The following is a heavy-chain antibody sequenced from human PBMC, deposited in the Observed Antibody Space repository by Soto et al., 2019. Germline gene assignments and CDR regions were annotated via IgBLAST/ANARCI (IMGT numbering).Heavy chain of an antibody. CDR3: AKAARTDYGDYAPYYFDY. Sequence: QVQLVESGGGVVQPGRSLRLSCAASGFTFSSYAMHWVRQAPGKGLEWVAVISYDGSNKYYADSVKGRFTISRDNSKNTLYLQKNSLRAEDTAVSYWAKAARTDYGDYAPYYFDYWGQGTLVTVSS. J-gene: IGHJ4*02. D-gene: IGHD4-17*01. V-gene: IGHV3-30-3*01. CDR1: GFTFSSYA. CDR2: ISYDGSNK.